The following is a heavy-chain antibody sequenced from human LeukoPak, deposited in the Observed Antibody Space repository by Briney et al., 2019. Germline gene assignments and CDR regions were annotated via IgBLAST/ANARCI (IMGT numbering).Heavy chain of an antibody. CDR3: AREDGYCSGGNCYSYFDS. CDR1: KFIFSNYW. J-gene: IGHJ4*02. CDR2: IKKTGSET. Sequence: PGGSLRLSCEASKFIFSNYWMSWVRQAPGKGQEWVAYIKKTGSETYYVDSVKGRFTITRDNARNSVFLQMNSLRAEDTAVYYCAREDGYCSGGNCYSYFDSWGQGTLVTVSS. V-gene: IGHV3-7*01. D-gene: IGHD2-15*01.